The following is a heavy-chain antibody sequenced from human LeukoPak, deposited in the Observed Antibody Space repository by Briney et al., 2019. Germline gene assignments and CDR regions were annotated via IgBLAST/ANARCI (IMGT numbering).Heavy chain of an antibody. D-gene: IGHD2-8*01. CDR2: INHSGST. Sequence: SETLSLTCAVYGGSFSSYYWSWIRQPPGKGLEWIGEINHSGSTNYNPSLKSRVTISVDTSKNQFSLKLSSVTAADTAVYYCARHGRRTARSWRYFDLWGRGTLVTVSS. CDR1: GGSFSSYY. V-gene: IGHV4-34*01. J-gene: IGHJ2*01. CDR3: ARHGRRTARSWRYFDL.